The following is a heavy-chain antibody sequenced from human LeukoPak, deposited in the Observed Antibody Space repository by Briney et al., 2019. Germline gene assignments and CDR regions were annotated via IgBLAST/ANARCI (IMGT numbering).Heavy chain of an antibody. J-gene: IGHJ4*02. V-gene: IGHV3-33*01. Sequence: GGSLRLSCAASGFTFSSYGMHWVRQAPGKGLEWVAVIWYDGTNTYYADSVKGRFTISRDNSKNTLYLQMNSLRAEDTAVYYCARDRGTRALDYWGQGTLVAVSS. D-gene: IGHD1-14*01. CDR3: ARDRGTRALDY. CDR1: GFTFSSYG. CDR2: IWYDGTNT.